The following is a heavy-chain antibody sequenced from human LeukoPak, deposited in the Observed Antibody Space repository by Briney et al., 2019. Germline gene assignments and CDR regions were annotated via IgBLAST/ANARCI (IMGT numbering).Heavy chain of an antibody. D-gene: IGHD3-22*01. Sequence: SETLSLTCTVSGGSISGYYWNWIRQPPGKGLEWIGYIHYTGNTKYNPSLNSRITISVDTSKNQVSLKLSSVTAADTAVYYCARGSISPYHYYDSSGYYSYNWFDPWGQGTLVTVSS. CDR2: IHYTGNT. CDR3: ARGSISPYHYYDSSGYYSYNWFDP. CDR1: GGSISGYY. V-gene: IGHV4-59*12. J-gene: IGHJ5*02.